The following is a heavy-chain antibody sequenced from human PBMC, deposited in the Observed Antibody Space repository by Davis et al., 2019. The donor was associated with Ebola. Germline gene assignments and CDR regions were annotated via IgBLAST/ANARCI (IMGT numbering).Heavy chain of an antibody. CDR3: ARRYQPLRAAGYFYFYYAMDV. V-gene: IGHV1-46*01. CDR2: INPSGGST. CDR1: GYTFSTYD. Sequence: AASVKVSCKASGYTFSTYDMYWVRQAPGQGLEWVGKINPSGGSTSYAQKFQDRVTMTRDTSTSTVYMELSSLRSEDTAVYYCARRYQPLRAAGYFYFYYAMDVWGQGTTVIVSS. J-gene: IGHJ6*02. D-gene: IGHD2-2*01.